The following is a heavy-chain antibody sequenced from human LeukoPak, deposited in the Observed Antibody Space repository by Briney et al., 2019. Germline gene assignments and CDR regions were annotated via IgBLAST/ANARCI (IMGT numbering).Heavy chain of an antibody. D-gene: IGHD5/OR15-5a*01. J-gene: IGHJ6*02. CDR3: AKSTAGYGMDV. CDR1: GFTFSSYG. CDR2: ISYDGSNK. V-gene: IGHV3-30*18. Sequence: GRSLRLSCAASGFTFSSYGMHWVRQAPGKGLEWVAVISYDGSNKYYADSVKGRFTISRDNSKNTLYLQMNSLRAEDTAVYYCAKSTAGYGMDVWGQGTTVTVSS.